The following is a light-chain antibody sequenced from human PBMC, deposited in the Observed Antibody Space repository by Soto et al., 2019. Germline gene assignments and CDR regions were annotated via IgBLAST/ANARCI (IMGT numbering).Light chain of an antibody. V-gene: IGLV3-21*02. CDR2: DDS. CDR1: NIGHKG. CDR3: QVWDSVSDHYV. Sequence: SYELTQPPSVSVAPGQTATITCGGTNIGHKGVHWYQQKPGQAPVLVVFDDSDRPSGIPERFSGSDSENTATLTISRVEAGDEADYYCQVWDSVSDHYVFGNGTKLTVL. J-gene: IGLJ1*01.